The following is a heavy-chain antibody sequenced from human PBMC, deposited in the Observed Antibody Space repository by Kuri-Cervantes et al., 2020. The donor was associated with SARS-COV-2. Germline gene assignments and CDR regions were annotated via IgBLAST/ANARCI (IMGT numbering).Heavy chain of an antibody. J-gene: IGHJ6*02. CDR2: INHSGST. CDR3: ARPVSSHYYYYGMDV. D-gene: IGHD2-2*01. CDR1: GGSFSGYY. V-gene: IGHV4-34*01. Sequence: SETLSLTCAVYGGSFSGYYWSWIRQPPGKGLEWIGEINHSGSTKYNPSLKSRVTISVDTSKNQFSLKLRSVTAADTAVYYCARPVSSHYYYYGMDVWGQGTTVTVSS.